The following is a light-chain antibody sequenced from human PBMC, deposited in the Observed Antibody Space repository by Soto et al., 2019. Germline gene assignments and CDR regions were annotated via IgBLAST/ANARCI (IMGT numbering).Light chain of an antibody. J-gene: IGKJ1*01. CDR2: GAS. CDR3: QQTSSPPWT. Sequence: IQMTQSPSSLSASVGDRVTITCRASQSISIYLNWYQQTPGKAPKLLIYGASTLQSGVPSRFSGSGSGTDFTLTISSLQPEDFATYYCQQTSSPPWTFGQGTKVDI. V-gene: IGKV1-39*01. CDR1: QSISIY.